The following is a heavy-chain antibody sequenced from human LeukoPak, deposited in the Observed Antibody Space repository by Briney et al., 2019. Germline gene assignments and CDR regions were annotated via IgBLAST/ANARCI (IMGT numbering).Heavy chain of an antibody. V-gene: IGHV3-21*01. J-gene: IGHJ6*03. CDR2: ISSSSSYI. CDR1: GFTFSSYS. Sequence: GGSLRLSCAASGFTFSSYSMNWVRQAPGKGLEWVSSISSSSSYIYYADSVKGRFTISRDNAKNSLYLQMNSLRAEDTAVYYCARDLYYYDSSAHGGDCYYMDVWGKGTTVTVSS. D-gene: IGHD3-22*01. CDR3: ARDLYYYDSSAHGGDCYYMDV.